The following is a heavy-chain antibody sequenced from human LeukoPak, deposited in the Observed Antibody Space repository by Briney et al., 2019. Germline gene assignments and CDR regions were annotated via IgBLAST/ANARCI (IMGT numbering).Heavy chain of an antibody. CDR2: ISSSSNTI. D-gene: IGHD2-2*01. Sequence: GGSLRLSCAASGFTFSTYSMNWVRQSPGKGLEGVSYISSSSNTIYYVDSVKGRFTISRDNGKDSLYLQMNSLRAEDTAVYYCAPGYCSSSSCTHYFEYWGQGTLVTVSS. V-gene: IGHV3-48*04. CDR1: GFTFSTYS. CDR3: APGYCSSSSCTHYFEY. J-gene: IGHJ4*02.